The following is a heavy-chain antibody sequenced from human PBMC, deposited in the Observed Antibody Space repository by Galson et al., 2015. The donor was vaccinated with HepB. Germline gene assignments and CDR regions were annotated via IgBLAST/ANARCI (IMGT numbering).Heavy chain of an antibody. D-gene: IGHD2-8*02. CDR2: ISYDGRVT. J-gene: IGHJ4*02. CDR1: GFTFNSYA. CDR3: ARDLVRGGPDYFDN. Sequence: SLRLSCAASGFTFNSYAMHWVRQAPGKGLEWVTVISYDGRVTYYTDSVEGRFTISRDDSKNTLYLQMNSLRGEDTAVYYCARDLVRGGPDYFDNWGQGTLVSVSS. V-gene: IGHV3-30*04.